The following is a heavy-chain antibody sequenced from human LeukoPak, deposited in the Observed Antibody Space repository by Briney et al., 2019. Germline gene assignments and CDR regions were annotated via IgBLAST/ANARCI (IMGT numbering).Heavy chain of an antibody. D-gene: IGHD1-7*01. Sequence: SVKVSCKTSGGTFSNYVINWVRQAPGQGLEWMGRIIPIFGVTKYAQKFQGRVTITADTSTSTGYMELSSLRSEDTAVYYCATQHKLELRLSKWFDPRGQGTLVTVSS. V-gene: IGHV1-69*04. CDR1: GGTFSNYV. CDR3: ATQHKLELRLSKWFDP. J-gene: IGHJ5*02. CDR2: IIPIFGVT.